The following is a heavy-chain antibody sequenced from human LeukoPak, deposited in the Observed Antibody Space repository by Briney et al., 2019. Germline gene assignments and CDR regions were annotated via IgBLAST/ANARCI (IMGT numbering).Heavy chain of an antibody. CDR1: GGSISSYY. CDR3: AGNRFWSGYLNYYYYYMDV. CDR2: IYTSGST. Sequence: SETLSLTCTVSGGSISSYYWSWIRQPAGKGLEWIGRIYTSGSTNYNPSLKSRVTMSVDTSKNQFSLKLSSVTAADTAVYYCAGNRFWSGYLNYYYYYMDVWGKGTTVTVSS. V-gene: IGHV4-4*07. J-gene: IGHJ6*03. D-gene: IGHD3-3*01.